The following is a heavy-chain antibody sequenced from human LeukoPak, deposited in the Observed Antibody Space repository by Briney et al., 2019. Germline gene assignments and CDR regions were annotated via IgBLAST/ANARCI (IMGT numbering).Heavy chain of an antibody. CDR1: GYAISSHG. CDR3: AKVSVCYGCYLDF. CDR2: INGPGDNP. J-gene: IGHJ4*02. Sequence: GGSLRLSCAASGYAISSHGLTWVRQAPGKGLEWVSTINGPGDNPYYAETVKGRFTISRDNSKNTLYLQMHSLRAEDTAIYYCAKVSVCYGCYLDFWGQGTLVTVS. D-gene: IGHD3-16*01. V-gene: IGHV3-23*01.